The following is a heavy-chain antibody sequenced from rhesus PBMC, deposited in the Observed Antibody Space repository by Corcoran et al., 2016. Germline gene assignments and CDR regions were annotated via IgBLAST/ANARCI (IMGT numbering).Heavy chain of an antibody. V-gene: IGHV3-59*01. CDR2: ISNGGGST. CDR3: ARAVCTGSGCYGDH. D-gene: IGHD2-21*01. J-gene: IGHJ4*01. CDR1: GFTFSDYY. Sequence: EVQLVESGGGLAKLGGSLRLSCAASGFTFSDYYMHWVRPASGKGLDWVSRISNGGGSTGYADSVKGRFTISRENAKNTLYLQMDSLRAEDTALYYCARAVCTGSGCYGDHWGQGVLVTVSS.